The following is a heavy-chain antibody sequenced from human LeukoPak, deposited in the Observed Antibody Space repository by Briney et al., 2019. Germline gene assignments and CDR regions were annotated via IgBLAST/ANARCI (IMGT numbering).Heavy chain of an antibody. CDR2: SDYSRSH. Sequence: SETLSLTCTVSGGSISSSSYYWGCIRQPPGKGLGMIGSSDYSRSHCYNPSLKSPVTISVDTSQNQFSLKLSSVTAADTAVYYCAIVPYCSGGSCYRRYYYMDVWGKGTTVTVSS. D-gene: IGHD2-15*01. CDR1: GGSISSSSYY. CDR3: AIVPYCSGGSCYRRYYYMDV. J-gene: IGHJ6*03. V-gene: IGHV4-39*07.